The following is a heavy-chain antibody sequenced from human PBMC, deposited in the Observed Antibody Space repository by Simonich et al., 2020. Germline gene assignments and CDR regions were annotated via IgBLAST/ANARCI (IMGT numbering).Heavy chain of an antibody. V-gene: IGHV4-39*01. J-gene: IGHJ3*02. CDR1: GGSISSSRYY. CDR3: ARHAGFAFDI. CDR2: INYSGGT. Sequence: QLQLQESGPGLVKPSETLSLTCTVSGGSISSSRYYWGWIRQPPGKGLEWIGSINYSGGTYYNPSLKSRGTISVDTSKNQFSLKLSSVTAADTAVYYCARHAGFAFDIWGQGTMVTVSS. D-gene: IGHD6-13*01.